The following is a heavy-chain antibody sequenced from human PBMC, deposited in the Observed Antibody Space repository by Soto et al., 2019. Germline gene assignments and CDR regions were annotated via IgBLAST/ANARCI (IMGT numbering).Heavy chain of an antibody. J-gene: IGHJ4*02. CDR1: GFTFSPYS. CDR2: ISSSSSYI. V-gene: IGHV3-21*01. Sequence: EVQLVESGGGLVKPGGSVRLSCAASGFTFSPYSMNWVRQAPGKGLEWVSSISSSSSYIYYADSVKGRFTISRDNARSSLYLQMNSLRAEDTAVYYCARSSLGILRFLEWSFDYWGQGTLVTVSS. CDR3: ARSSLGILRFLEWSFDY. D-gene: IGHD3-3*01.